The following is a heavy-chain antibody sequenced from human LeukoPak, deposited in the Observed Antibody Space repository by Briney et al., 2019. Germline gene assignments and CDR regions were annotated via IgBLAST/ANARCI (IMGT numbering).Heavy chain of an antibody. CDR2: INHSGST. J-gene: IGHJ5*02. V-gene: IGHV4-34*01. Sequence: SETLSLTCAVYGGSFSGYYWSWIRHPPGKGLEWIGEINHSGSTNYNPSLKSRVTISVDTSKNQFSLKLSSVTAADTAVYYCARYIYSSWYGNWFDPWGQGTLVTVSS. CDR3: ARYIYSSWYGNWFDP. CDR1: GGSFSGYY. D-gene: IGHD6-13*01.